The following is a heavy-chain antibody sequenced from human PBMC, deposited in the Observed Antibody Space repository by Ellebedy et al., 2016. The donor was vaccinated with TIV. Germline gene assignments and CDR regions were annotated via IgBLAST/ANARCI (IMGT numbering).Heavy chain of an antibody. CDR1: GYIFTDYG. Sequence: ASVKVSCXASGYIFTDYGIIWVRQAPGQGLEWMGWISAYNVNTNYAQKLQGRVTMTRDTSTSTAYMELRSLRSDDTAVYYCARDRGSSGTYYPRLGYYYYMDVWGKGTTVTVSS. V-gene: IGHV1-18*01. J-gene: IGHJ6*03. CDR2: ISAYNVNT. CDR3: ARDRGSSGTYYPRLGYYYYMDV. D-gene: IGHD1-26*01.